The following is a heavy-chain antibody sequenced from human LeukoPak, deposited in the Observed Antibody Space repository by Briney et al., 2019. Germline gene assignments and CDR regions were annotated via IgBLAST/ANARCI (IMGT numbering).Heavy chain of an antibody. J-gene: IGHJ4*02. D-gene: IGHD3-16*01. V-gene: IGHV3-15*01. Sequence: TGGSLRLSCAASGFTVSSNYMSWVRQAPGKGLEWVGRIKSKSDGGTTEYAAPVKGRFTISRDDSKDTLSLQMNSLKTEDTAVYYCSLGGTKAYSWGQGTLVTVSS. CDR2: IKSKSDGGTT. CDR1: GFTVSSNY. CDR3: SLGGTKAYS.